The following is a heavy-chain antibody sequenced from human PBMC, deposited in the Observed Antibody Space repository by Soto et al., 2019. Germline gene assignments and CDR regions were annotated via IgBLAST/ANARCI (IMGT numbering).Heavy chain of an antibody. CDR2: FDPEDGET. CDR1: GYTLAELS. J-gene: IGHJ6*02. CDR3: ATGSMRSGYYYYYYGMDV. Sequence: GASVKVSCKVSGYTLAELSMHWVRQAPGKGLEWMGGFDPEDGETIYAQKFQGRVTMTEDTSTDTAYMELSSLRSEDTAVYYCATGSMRSGYYYYYYGMDVWGQGTTVTVSS. V-gene: IGHV1-24*01.